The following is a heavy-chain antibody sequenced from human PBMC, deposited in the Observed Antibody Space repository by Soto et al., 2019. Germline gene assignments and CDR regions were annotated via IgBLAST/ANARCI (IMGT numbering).Heavy chain of an antibody. D-gene: IGHD1-26*01. J-gene: IGHJ4*02. V-gene: IGHV3-21*01. CDR1: GFTFSTYS. Sequence: PGGSLSLSCAASGFTFSTYSMNWVRQAPGKGLEWVAAISSASLYIYYADSLKGRFTISRDNSKNTLYLQMNSLRAEDTAVYYCAREMGATTSFDYWGQGTLVTVSS. CDR3: AREMGATTSFDY. CDR2: ISSASLYI.